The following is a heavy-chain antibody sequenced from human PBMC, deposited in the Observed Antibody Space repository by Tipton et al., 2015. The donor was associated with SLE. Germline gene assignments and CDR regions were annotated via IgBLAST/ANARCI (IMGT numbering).Heavy chain of an antibody. Sequence: GLVKPSETLFLTCDVSGYSIISGYYWGWIRQPPGKGLEWIGSLSHSVGTAYNPSLKSRVTISVDTSKNQFSLELRSVTAADTAVYYCASNYDFWNGFYIGGLTDYWGQGTLVTVSS. CDR3: ASNYDFWNGFYIGGLTDY. J-gene: IGHJ4*02. D-gene: IGHD3-3*01. V-gene: IGHV4-38-2*01. CDR1: GYSIISGYY. CDR2: LSHSVGT.